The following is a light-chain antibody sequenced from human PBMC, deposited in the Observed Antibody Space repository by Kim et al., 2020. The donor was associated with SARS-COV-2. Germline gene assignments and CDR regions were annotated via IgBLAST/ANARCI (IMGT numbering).Light chain of an antibody. V-gene: IGKV3-20*01. CDR3: QQYGIAPPYT. Sequence: SPGRRATLSCRTSQSVCSQYLTWLQQKPCQAPRLLNYSGSNRATGIPDKFSGSGSGTDFTLTISRLEPEDFAVYYCQQYGIAPPYTFGQGTELDI. CDR1: QSVCSQY. J-gene: IGKJ2*01. CDR2: SGS.